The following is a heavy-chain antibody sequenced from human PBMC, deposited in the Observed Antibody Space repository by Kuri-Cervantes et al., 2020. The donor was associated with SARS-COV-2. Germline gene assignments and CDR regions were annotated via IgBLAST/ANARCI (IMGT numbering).Heavy chain of an antibody. V-gene: IGHV3-21*01. CDR1: GFTFSAFT. Sequence: GESLKISCAASGFTFSAFTISWVRQAPGKGLEWVSSISSTSVFKYYADSVKGRFTISRDNARDSVSLQMDSLRAEDTAIYYCAREGRGYAYFDYWGQGTLVTVSS. CDR3: AREGRGYAYFDY. D-gene: IGHD5-12*01. CDR2: ISSTSVFK. J-gene: IGHJ4*02.